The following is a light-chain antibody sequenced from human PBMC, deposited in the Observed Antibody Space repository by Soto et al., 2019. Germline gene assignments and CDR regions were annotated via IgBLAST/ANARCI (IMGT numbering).Light chain of an antibody. V-gene: IGKV1-5*03. CDR2: KAS. CDR3: QHYNSYSEA. Sequence: DIQMTQSPSTLSGSVGDRVTITCRASQTISGWLAWYQQKPGKAPKLLIYKASTLKSGVPSRFSDSGSGTEFTLTISSLQPDDFATYYCQHYNSYSEAFGQGTKVELK. J-gene: IGKJ1*01. CDR1: QTISGW.